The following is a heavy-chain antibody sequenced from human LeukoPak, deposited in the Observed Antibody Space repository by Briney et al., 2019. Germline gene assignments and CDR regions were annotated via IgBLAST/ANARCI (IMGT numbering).Heavy chain of an antibody. CDR1: GFTFSSYA. CDR2: ISGSGGST. CDR3: VRIVSRVGLYGMDV. Sequence: PGGSLRLSCAASGFTFSSYAMSWVRQAPGKGLEWVSAISGSGGSTYYADSVKGRFTISRDNSKNTLYLQMNSLRAEDTAVYYCVRIVSRVGLYGMDVWGQGTTVTVSS. D-gene: IGHD3-22*01. J-gene: IGHJ6*02. V-gene: IGHV3-23*01.